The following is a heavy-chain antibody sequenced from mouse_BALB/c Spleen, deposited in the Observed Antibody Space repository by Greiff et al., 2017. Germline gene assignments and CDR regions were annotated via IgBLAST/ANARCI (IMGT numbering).Heavy chain of an antibody. CDR2: IWAGGST. V-gene: IGHV2-9*02. J-gene: IGHJ4*01. Sequence: VQLQESGPGLVAPSQSLSITCTVSGFSLTSYGVHWVRQPPGKGLEWLGVIWAGGSTNYNSALMSRLSISKDNSKSQVFLKMNSLQTDDTAMYYCARGASYGNYAMDYWGQGTSVTVSS. D-gene: IGHD2-10*02. CDR1: GFSLTSYG. CDR3: ARGASYGNYAMDY.